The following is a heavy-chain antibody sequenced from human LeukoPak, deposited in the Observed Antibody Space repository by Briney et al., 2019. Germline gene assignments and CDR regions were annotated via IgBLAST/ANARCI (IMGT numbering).Heavy chain of an antibody. CDR1: GGSISSSSYY. V-gene: IGHV4-39*01. D-gene: IGHD5-12*01. CDR3: ARRGGYSGYGPFDY. J-gene: IGHJ4*02. CDR2: IYYSGST. Sequence: SETLSLTCTVSGGSISSSSYYWGWIRQPPGKGLEWIGSIYYSGSTYYKSSLKSRVTISVDTSKNQFSLKLSSVTAADTAVYYCARRGGYSGYGPFDYWGQGTLVTVSS.